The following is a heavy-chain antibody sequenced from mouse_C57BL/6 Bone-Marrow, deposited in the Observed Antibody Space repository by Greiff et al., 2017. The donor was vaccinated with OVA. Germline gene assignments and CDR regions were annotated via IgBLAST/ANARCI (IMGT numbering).Heavy chain of an antibody. D-gene: IGHD2-4*01. CDR2: INPNNGGT. V-gene: IGHV1-26*01. CDR1: GYTFTDYY. J-gene: IGHJ4*01. Sequence: EVQLQQSGPELVKPGASVKISCKASGYTFTDYYMNWVKQSHGKSLEWIGDINPNNGGTSYNQKFKGKATLTVDKSSSTAYMELRSLTSEDSAVYYCARDYDAGYYAMDYWGQGTSVTVSS. CDR3: ARDYDAGYYAMDY.